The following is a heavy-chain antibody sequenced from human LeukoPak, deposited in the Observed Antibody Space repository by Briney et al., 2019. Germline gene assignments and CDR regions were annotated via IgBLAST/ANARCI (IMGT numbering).Heavy chain of an antibody. CDR2: ISGSGGST. CDR3: ADLRGLGTRGRYWYFDL. V-gene: IGHV3-23*01. Sequence: PGGSLRLSCAASGFTFSSYAMSWVRQAPGKGLEWVSAISGSGGSTYYADSVKGRFTISRDNSKNTLYLQMNSLRAEDTAVYYCADLRGLGTRGRYWYFDLWGRGTLVTVSS. J-gene: IGHJ2*01. CDR1: GFTFSSYA. D-gene: IGHD7-27*01.